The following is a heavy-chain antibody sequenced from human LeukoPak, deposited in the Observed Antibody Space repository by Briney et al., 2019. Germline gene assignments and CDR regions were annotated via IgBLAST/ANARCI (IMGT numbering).Heavy chain of an antibody. V-gene: IGHV1-8*01. D-gene: IGHD3-3*01. CDR3: ARGLYDFWSGYSYYFDY. J-gene: IGHJ4*02. CDR2: MNPNSGNT. Sequence: ASVKVSCKASGYTFTSYDINWVRQATGQGLEWMGWMNPNSGNTGYAQKFQGRVTMTRNTSISTAYMELSSLRSEDTAVYYCARGLYDFWSGYSYYFDYWGQGTLVTVSS. CDR1: GYTFTSYD.